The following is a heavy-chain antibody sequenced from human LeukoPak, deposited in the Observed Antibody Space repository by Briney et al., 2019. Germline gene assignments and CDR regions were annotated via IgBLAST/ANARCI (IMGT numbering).Heavy chain of an antibody. V-gene: IGHV4-59*08. CDR3: ASLAYCGGDCYEAANWYFDL. CDR2: IYYSGST. Sequence: SETLSLTCTVSGGSISNYYWSWIRQPPGKGLEWIGYIYYSGSTNYNPSLKSRVTISVDTSKNQFSLKLSSVTAAGTAVYYCASLAYCGGDCYEAANWYFDLWGRGTLVTVSS. D-gene: IGHD2-21*02. J-gene: IGHJ2*01. CDR1: GGSISNYY.